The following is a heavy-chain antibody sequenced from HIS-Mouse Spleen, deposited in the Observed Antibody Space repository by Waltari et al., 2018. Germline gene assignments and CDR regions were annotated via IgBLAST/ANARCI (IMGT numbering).Heavy chain of an antibody. D-gene: IGHD6-13*01. CDR3: AREGSAAAVYDAFDI. V-gene: IGHV4-39*07. J-gene: IGHJ3*02. Sequence: QLQLQESGPGLVKPSETLSLTCTVSGGSISSSSYYWGWIRQPPGKGLGWIGSIYYSGSTYYNPSLKSRVTISVDTSKNQFSLKLSSVTAADTAVYYCAREGSAAAVYDAFDIWGQGTMVTVSS. CDR2: IYYSGST. CDR1: GGSISSSSYY.